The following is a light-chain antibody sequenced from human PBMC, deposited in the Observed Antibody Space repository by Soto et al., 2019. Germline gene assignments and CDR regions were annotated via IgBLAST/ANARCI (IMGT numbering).Light chain of an antibody. J-gene: IGKJ1*01. CDR2: ATS. CDR3: HQYNGWPRT. V-gene: IGKV3-15*01. Sequence: EIVMTQSPVTLSVSPGERATLSCRASQNISRSLAWYQQKPGQGPSLLIYATSTRAGGVPARFSGGGSGTEFTLTITSLQSEDFAVYYCHQYNGWPRTFGHGTKVDIK. CDR1: QNISRS.